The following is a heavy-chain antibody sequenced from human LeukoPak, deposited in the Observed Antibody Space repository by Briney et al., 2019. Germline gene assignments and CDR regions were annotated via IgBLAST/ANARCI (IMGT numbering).Heavy chain of an antibody. J-gene: IGHJ5*02. CDR3: ARLGDSGSYEDWFGP. CDR1: GGSINSYY. Sequence: SETLSLTCSVSGGSINSYYWSWIRQPPGKGLEWIGYIYSSGSTNYNPSLKSRVTISVDTSKNQFSLKLISVTAADTAVYYCARLGDSGSYEDWFGPWGQGTLVTVSS. CDR2: IYSSGST. V-gene: IGHV4-4*09. D-gene: IGHD1-26*01.